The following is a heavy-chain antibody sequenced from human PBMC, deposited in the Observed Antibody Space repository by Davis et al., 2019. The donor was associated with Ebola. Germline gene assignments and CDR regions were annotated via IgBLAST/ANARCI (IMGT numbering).Heavy chain of an antibody. V-gene: IGHV1-8*01. Sequence: ASVKVSCKTSGFPFSTYGFNWVRKAPGQGLEWMGWMNPNSGNTGYAQKFQGRITMTRNISISTAYMELNSLTSEDTAVYYCARRVGARSGFDYWGQGTLVTVSS. CDR1: GFPFSTYG. J-gene: IGHJ4*02. D-gene: IGHD1-26*01. CDR2: MNPNSGNT. CDR3: ARRVGARSGFDY.